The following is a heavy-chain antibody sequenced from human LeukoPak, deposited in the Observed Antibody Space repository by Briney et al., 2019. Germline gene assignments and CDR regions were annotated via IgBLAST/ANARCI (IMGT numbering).Heavy chain of an antibody. D-gene: IGHD3-10*02. CDR2: IDESGTYT. CDR1: GFTFSSYA. Sequence: PVGSLRLSCAASGFTFSSYAMSWVRQAPGKGLEWVSGIDESGTYTYYTDSVKGRFTISRDNSRNTLYLQMNSLSADDTAIYYCARCSGTCRTGFDYWGQGTLVTVSP. CDR3: ARCSGTCRTGFDY. J-gene: IGHJ4*02. V-gene: IGHV3-23*01.